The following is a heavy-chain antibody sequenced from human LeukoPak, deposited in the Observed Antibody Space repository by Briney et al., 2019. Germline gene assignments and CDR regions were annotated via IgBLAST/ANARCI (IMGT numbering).Heavy chain of an antibody. CDR2: ISSSRSTI. J-gene: IGHJ4*02. CDR1: GFTFNTYS. V-gene: IGHV3-48*02. CDR3: ARAVAGFDY. Sequence: GGSLRLSCEASGFTFNTYSMNWVRQAPGKGLEWVSYISSSRSTIYYADSVKGRFTISRDNAKNSLYLQMNSLRDEDTAVYYCARAVAGFDYWGQGTLVTVSS. D-gene: IGHD6-19*01.